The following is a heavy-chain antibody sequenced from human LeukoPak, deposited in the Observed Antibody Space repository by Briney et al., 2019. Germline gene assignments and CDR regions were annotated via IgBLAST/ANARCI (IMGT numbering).Heavy chain of an antibody. CDR1: GYSINNYW. CDR2: IYPADSDI. Sequence: GESLKISCKGSGYSINNYWIGWVRQMPGKGLEWMGIIYPADSDIRYSPSFQGRVTISADKSISTAYLQWSSLKASDTAMYYCARQEYCGGGSCYTWFDPWGQGTLVTVSS. D-gene: IGHD2-15*01. V-gene: IGHV5-51*01. J-gene: IGHJ5*02. CDR3: ARQEYCGGGSCYTWFDP.